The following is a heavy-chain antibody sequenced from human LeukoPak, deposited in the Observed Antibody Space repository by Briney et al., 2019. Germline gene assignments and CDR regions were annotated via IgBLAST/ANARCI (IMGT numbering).Heavy chain of an antibody. D-gene: IGHD6-19*01. CDR3: ARDSGYISPE. J-gene: IGHJ4*02. CDR2: VFSSGNS. Sequence: PSETLSLTCTVSGGSINGYYWSWIRQSAGKGLEWIGRVFSSGNSNLNASLQSRVTMSVDTSKNQFSLRLTSVTAADTAVYYCARDSGYISPEWGQGTLVTVSS. CDR1: GGSINGYY. V-gene: IGHV4-4*07.